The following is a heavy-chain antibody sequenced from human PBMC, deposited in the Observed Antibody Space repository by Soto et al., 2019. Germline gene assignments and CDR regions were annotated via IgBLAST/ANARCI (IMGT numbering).Heavy chain of an antibody. V-gene: IGHV3-7*01. CDR2: IKQDGSEK. J-gene: IGHJ4*02. Sequence: GGSLRLSCAASGFTFSSYWMSWVRQAPGKGLEWVANIKQDGSEKYYVDSVKGRFTISRDNAKNSLYLQMNSLRAEDTAVYYCARGLGPAARHYVYWGQGTLVTVSS. D-gene: IGHD2-2*01. CDR3: ARGLGPAARHYVY. CDR1: GFTFSSYW.